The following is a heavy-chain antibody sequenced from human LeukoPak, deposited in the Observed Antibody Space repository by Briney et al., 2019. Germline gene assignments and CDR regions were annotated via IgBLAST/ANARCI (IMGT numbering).Heavy chain of an antibody. CDR1: GFTFSSYG. J-gene: IGHJ4*02. D-gene: IGHD2-15*01. CDR2: IRYDGSNK. CDR3: AKVGDCSGGSCLRHFDY. Sequence: GSLRLSCAASGFTFSSYGMHWVRQAPGKGLGWAAFIRYDGSNKYYADSVKGRFTISRDNSKNTLYLQMNSLRAEDTAVYYCAKVGDCSGGSCLRHFDYWGQGTLVTVSS. V-gene: IGHV3-30*02.